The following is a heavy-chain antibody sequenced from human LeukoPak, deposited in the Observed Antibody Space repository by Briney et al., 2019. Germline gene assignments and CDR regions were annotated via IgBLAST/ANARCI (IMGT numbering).Heavy chain of an antibody. D-gene: IGHD3-22*01. J-gene: IGHJ4*02. Sequence: GGSLRLSCAASGFTFSSYAISWVRQAPGKGLEWVSAISGSGGSTYYADSVKGRFTISRDNSKNTLYLQMNSLRAEDTAVYYCAKWEIVVVIRGSKRGGFDYWGQGTLVTVSS. CDR2: ISGSGGST. V-gene: IGHV3-23*01. CDR3: AKWEIVVVIRGSKRGGFDY. CDR1: GFTFSSYA.